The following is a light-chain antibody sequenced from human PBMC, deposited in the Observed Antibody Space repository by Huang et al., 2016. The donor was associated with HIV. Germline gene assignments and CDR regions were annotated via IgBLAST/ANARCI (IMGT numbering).Light chain of an antibody. CDR3: QQYDNLSPT. J-gene: IGKJ2*01. Sequence: DIQMTQSPSSLSASVGDRVTITCQASQDITNFLNWFQQKPGKAPKLLIYDASNLETGVPPRFSGGGSGTDFTFTISSLQPEDIATYYCQQYDNLSPTFGQGTKLEIK. V-gene: IGKV1-33*01. CDR1: QDITNF. CDR2: DAS.